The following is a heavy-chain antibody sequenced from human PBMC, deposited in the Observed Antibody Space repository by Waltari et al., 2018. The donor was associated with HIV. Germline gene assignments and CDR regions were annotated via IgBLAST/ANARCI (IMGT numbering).Heavy chain of an antibody. Sequence: EVQLVESGGGLVKPGGSLRLSCAASGFTFSNAWMSWVRQAPGKGLEWVGRIKSKTDGGTTDYAAPVKGRFTISRDDSKNTLYLQMNSLKTEDTAVYYCTTGPGGGYSGHDWDFDYWGQGTLVTVSS. CDR1: GFTFSNAW. J-gene: IGHJ4*02. V-gene: IGHV3-15*01. CDR3: TTGPGGGYSGHDWDFDY. D-gene: IGHD5-12*01. CDR2: IKSKTDGGTT.